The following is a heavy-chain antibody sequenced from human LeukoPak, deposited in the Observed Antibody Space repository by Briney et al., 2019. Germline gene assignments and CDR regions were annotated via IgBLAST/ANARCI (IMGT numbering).Heavy chain of an antibody. CDR1: GFTFSSYA. CDR2: ISGSGETI. J-gene: IGHJ4*02. V-gene: IGHV3-48*03. CDR3: VSAYGGLLDY. Sequence: GGSLRLSCAASGFTFSSYAVSWVRQAPGKGLEWFSYISGSGETIYYAASVKGRFTISRDNAKNSLSLQMNSLRAEDTAVYYCVSAYGGLLDYWGQGTLVTVSS. D-gene: IGHD3-16*01.